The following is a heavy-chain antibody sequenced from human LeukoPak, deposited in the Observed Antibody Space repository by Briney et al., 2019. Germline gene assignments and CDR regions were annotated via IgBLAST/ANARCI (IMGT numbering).Heavy chain of an antibody. CDR2: IWYDGSNK. D-gene: IGHD3-22*01. CDR1: GFTFSSYG. Sequence: GRSLRLSCAASGFTFSSYGMHWVRQAPGKGLEWVAVIWYDGSNKHYADSVKGRFTISRDNSKNTLYLQMNSLRAEDTAVYYCARGREDYYDSSGYAPWGQGTLVTVSS. J-gene: IGHJ5*02. V-gene: IGHV3-33*01. CDR3: ARGREDYYDSSGYAP.